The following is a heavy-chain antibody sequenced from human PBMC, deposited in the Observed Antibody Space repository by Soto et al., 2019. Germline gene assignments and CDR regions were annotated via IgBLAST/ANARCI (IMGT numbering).Heavy chain of an antibody. CDR1: GYTFRNYA. D-gene: IGHD3-9*01. CDR3: ARDGPIYDILSARYFYGMDV. CDR2: INGGNGNT. J-gene: IGHJ6*02. Sequence: ASVKVSCKANGYTFRNYAMHWVRQAPGQGLEWMGWINGGNGNTRYSQKFQGRVTITRDTSASTAYMELSSLRSEDTAVYYCARDGPIYDILSARYFYGMDVWGQGTTVTVSS. V-gene: IGHV1-3*01.